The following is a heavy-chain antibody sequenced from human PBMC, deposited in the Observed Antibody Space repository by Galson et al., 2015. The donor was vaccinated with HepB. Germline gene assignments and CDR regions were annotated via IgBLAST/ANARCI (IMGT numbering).Heavy chain of an antibody. CDR2: IRGKAHGGTT. V-gene: IGHV3-49*03. Sequence: SLRLSCAASGFTFGDYAMAWFRQAPGKGLEWVGFIRGKAHGGTTEYAASVKGRFTISGDDSKSIAYLQMNSLKTEDTAVYYCTRPLSTTSYYCYGMDVWGQVTTVTVSS. CDR3: TRPLSTTSYYCYGMDV. J-gene: IGHJ6*02. CDR1: GFTFGDYA. D-gene: IGHD1-1*01.